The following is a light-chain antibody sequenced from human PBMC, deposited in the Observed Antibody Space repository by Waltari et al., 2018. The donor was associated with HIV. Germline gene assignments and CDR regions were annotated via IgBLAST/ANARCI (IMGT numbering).Light chain of an antibody. CDR3: QSYDSSLTGSV. V-gene: IGLV1-40*01. Sequence: QSVLTPPPSVSGAPGQRVTISCPGSSSNIGAGYDIHWYQQLPGTAPKLLIYGSGNRPSGVPDRFSGSKSGTSASLAITGLQAEDEADYYCQSYDSSLTGSVFGGGTKLTVL. J-gene: IGLJ2*01. CDR1: SSNIGAGYD. CDR2: GSG.